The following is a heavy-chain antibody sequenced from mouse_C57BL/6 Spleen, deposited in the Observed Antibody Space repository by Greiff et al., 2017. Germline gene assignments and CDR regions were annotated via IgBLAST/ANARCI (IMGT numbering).Heavy chain of an antibody. CDR3: APYYGSSYWYFDV. Sequence: QVQLKESGPELVKPGASVKISCKASGYAFSSSWMNWVKQRTGKGLEWIGRIYPGDGDTTYNGKFKGKATLTADKSSSTAYMQLSSLTSEDSAVYFCAPYYGSSYWYFDVGGTGTTVTVSS. V-gene: IGHV1-82*01. CDR2: IYPGDGDT. J-gene: IGHJ1*03. D-gene: IGHD1-1*01. CDR1: GYAFSSSW.